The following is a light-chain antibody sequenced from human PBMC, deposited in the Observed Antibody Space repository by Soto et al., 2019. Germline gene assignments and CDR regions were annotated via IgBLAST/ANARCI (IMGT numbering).Light chain of an antibody. V-gene: IGKV3-15*01. CDR1: QSVNSN. CDR2: GAS. J-gene: IGKJ1*01. Sequence: IVMTQSQATLSVSTGDRATLSCSASQSVNSNLAWYQQKPGHAPRLLIYGASTRATGIPARFSGSGSGTEFPHTIGSLHAEDFVVYYCKQYKTCPAYMFCQGAKV. CDR3: KQYKTCPAYM.